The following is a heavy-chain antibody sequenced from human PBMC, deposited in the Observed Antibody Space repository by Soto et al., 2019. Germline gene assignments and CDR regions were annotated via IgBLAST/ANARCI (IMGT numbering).Heavy chain of an antibody. CDR2: IYYSGST. V-gene: IGHV4-30-4*01. D-gene: IGHD3-3*01. Sequence: SETLSLTCTVSGGSISSGDYCWSWIRQPPGKGLEWIGYIYYSGSTYYNPSLKNRVTISVDTSKNQFSLKLSSVTAADMAVYYCARVSLTFTIFGVVITWFDPWGQGTLVTVSS. J-gene: IGHJ5*02. CDR3: ARVSLTFTIFGVVITWFDP. CDR1: GGSISSGDYC.